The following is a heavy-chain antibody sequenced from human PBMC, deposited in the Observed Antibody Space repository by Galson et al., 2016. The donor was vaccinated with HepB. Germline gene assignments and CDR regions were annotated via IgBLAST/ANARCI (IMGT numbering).Heavy chain of an antibody. CDR1: GFSVSNKY. D-gene: IGHD1-14*01. CDR3: ARGHYNNRDPVGAFDV. CDR2: IYSGGST. J-gene: IGHJ3*01. Sequence: SLRLSCAASGFSVSNKYMTWVRQAPGKGLQWVSLIYSGGSTYYADSVKGRFTISRDISKNALYLQMNSLRADDGAVYYCARGHYNNRDPVGAFDVWGQGTMVTVSS. V-gene: IGHV3-53*01.